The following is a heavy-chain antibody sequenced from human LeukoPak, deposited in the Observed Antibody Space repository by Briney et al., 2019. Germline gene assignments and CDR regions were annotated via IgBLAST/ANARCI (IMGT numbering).Heavy chain of an antibody. J-gene: IGHJ6*02. CDR3: ARIEVHTQMDV. CDR1: GGSMTAGDYY. Sequence: SETLSLTCTVSGGSMTAGDYYWGWVRQPPGTGLQWIATSYQGASLKSRVTISLDTSKNQFSLRLTSVTAADTAVYYCARIEVHTQMDVWGQGTTVTVSS. V-gene: IGHV4-39*07. CDR2: S.